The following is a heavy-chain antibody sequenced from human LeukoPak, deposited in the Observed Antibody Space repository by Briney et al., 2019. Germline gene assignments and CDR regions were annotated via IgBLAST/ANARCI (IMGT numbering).Heavy chain of an antibody. CDR3: ARRRAGRDWFDP. J-gene: IGHJ5*02. Sequence: SETLSLTCAVSGGSFSSSNYYWGWIRQPPGQGLEWIGSIYYSGNTYYNPSLKSRVTISVDTSKNQFSLKLSSVTATDTAVYYCARRRAGRDWFDPWGQGTLVTVSS. D-gene: IGHD6-19*01. CDR1: GGSFSSSNYY. V-gene: IGHV4-39*01. CDR2: IYYSGNT.